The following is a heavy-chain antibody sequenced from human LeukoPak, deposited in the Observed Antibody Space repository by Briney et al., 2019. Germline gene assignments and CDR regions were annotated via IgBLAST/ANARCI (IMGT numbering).Heavy chain of an antibody. Sequence: GGSLRLSCAASGFTFSSYEMNWVRQAPGKGLEWVSYISSSGSTIYYADSVKGRFTISRDNAKNSLYLQMNSLRAEDTAVYYCARGTPTSSSWDGDAFDIWGQGTMVTVSS. CDR3: ARGTPTSSSWDGDAFDI. CDR2: ISSSGSTI. V-gene: IGHV3-48*03. J-gene: IGHJ3*02. CDR1: GFTFSSYE. D-gene: IGHD6-13*01.